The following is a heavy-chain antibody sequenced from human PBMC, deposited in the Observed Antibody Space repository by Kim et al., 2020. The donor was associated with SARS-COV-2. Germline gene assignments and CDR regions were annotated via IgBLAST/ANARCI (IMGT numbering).Heavy chain of an antibody. D-gene: IGHD6-6*01. V-gene: IGHV3-33*01. CDR3: ARDLEYSSSSIDY. J-gene: IGHJ4*02. Sequence: YADSVKGRFTISRDNSKNTLYLQMNSLTAEDTAVYYCARDLEYSSSSIDYWGQGTPVTVSS.